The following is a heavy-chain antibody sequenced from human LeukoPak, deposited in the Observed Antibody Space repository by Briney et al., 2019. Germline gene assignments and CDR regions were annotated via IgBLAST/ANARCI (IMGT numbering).Heavy chain of an antibody. J-gene: IGHJ4*02. V-gene: IGHV3-48*01. D-gene: IGHD6-19*01. CDR1: GFTFSSYW. Sequence: PGGSLRLSCAASGFTFSSYWMSWVRQAPGKGLEWVSYISSSSSTIYYADSVKGRFTISRDNAKNSLYLQMNSLRAEDTAVYYCARVGGWYYFDYWGQGTLVTVSS. CDR2: ISSSSSTI. CDR3: ARVGGWYYFDY.